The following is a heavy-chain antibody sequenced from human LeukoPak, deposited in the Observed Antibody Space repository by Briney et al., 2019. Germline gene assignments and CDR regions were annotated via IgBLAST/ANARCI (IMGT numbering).Heavy chain of an antibody. CDR1: GGTFSSYA. D-gene: IGHD3-10*01. V-gene: IGHV1-18*01. CDR3: ARAGSTAFGIIIIRDLDY. Sequence: ASVKASCKASGGTFSSYAISLVRQAPGQGLEWMGWISAYNGDTNYAQKFQGRVTMTTDTSTSTAYMEVRSLRSDDTAVYYRARAGSTAFGIIIIRDLDYWGQGTLVTVSS. CDR2: ISAYNGDT. J-gene: IGHJ4*02.